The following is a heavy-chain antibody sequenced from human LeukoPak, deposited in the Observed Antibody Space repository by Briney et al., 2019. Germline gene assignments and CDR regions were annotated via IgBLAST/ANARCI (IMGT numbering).Heavy chain of an antibody. CDR2: IYHSGST. J-gene: IGHJ4*02. D-gene: IGHD3-9*01. V-gene: IGHV4-38-2*02. CDR3: AITYYDILPGPKGGFDY. CDR1: GYSISSGYY. Sequence: SETLSLTCTVSGYSISSGYYWGWIRQPPGKGLEWIGSIYHSGSTYYNPSLKSRVTISVDTSKNQFSLKLSSVTAADPAVYYCAITYYDILPGPKGGFDYWGQGTLVTVSS.